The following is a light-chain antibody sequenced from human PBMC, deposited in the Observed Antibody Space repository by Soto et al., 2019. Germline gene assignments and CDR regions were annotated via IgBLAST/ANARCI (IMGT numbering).Light chain of an antibody. J-gene: IGLJ1*01. CDR2: RNN. CDR1: SSNIGSHY. CDR3: AAWDDRLSGHV. V-gene: IGLV1-47*01. Sequence: QSVLTQPPSASGTPGQRVTISCSVSSSNIGSHYVYWYQQLPGTAPKLLIYRNNQLPSGVPDRFSGSKTGTTASLAISGLRSEDEDDYYCAAWDDRLSGHVFGTGTKLTVL.